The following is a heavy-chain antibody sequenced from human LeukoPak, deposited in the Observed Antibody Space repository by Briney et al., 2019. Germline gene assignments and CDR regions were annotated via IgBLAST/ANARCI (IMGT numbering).Heavy chain of an antibody. CDR3: ARSNYDFWSGYYSFETDHAFDI. CDR1: GYTFTSYY. V-gene: IGHV1-46*01. J-gene: IGHJ3*02. Sequence: ASVKVSCKASGYTFTSYYMHWVRQAPGQGLEWMGIINPSGGSTSYAQKFQGRVTMTRDMSTSTAYMELRSLRSDDTAVYYCARSNYDFWSGYYSFETDHAFDIWGQGTMVTVSS. D-gene: IGHD3-3*01. CDR2: INPSGGST.